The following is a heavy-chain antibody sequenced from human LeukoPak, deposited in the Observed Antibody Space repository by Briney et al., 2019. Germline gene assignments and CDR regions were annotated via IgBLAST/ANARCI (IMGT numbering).Heavy chain of an antibody. V-gene: IGHV3-23*01. CDR2: LNRSGGST. Sequence: GALRLSCAASGFTFSSYAMSWVRQAPGKGLEWVSALNRSGGSTYYADSVKGRFTISRDNSKNTLYLQMNSLRAEDTAVYYCARDRVGIAAAYYYMDVWGKGTTVTVSS. D-gene: IGHD6-13*01. CDR3: ARDRVGIAAAYYYMDV. CDR1: GFTFSSYA. J-gene: IGHJ6*03.